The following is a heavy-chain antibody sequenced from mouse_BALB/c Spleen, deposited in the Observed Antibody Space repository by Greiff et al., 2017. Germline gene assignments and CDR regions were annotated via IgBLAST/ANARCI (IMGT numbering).Heavy chain of an antibody. CDR3: ARQLGGYYYAMDY. CDR1: GYTFSSYW. Sequence: VQLQQSGAELMKPGASVKISCKATGYTFSSYWIEWVKQRPGHGLEWIGEILPGSGSTNYNEKFKGKATFTADTSSNTAYMQLSSLTSEDSAVYYCARQLGGYYYAMDYWGQGTSVTVSS. CDR2: ILPGSGST. J-gene: IGHJ4*01. V-gene: IGHV1-9*01. D-gene: IGHD4-1*02.